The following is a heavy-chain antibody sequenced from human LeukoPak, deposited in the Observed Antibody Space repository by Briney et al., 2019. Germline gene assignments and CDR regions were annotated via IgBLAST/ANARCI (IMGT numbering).Heavy chain of an antibody. CDR3: ARKGGGQLVNTRRWFDP. V-gene: IGHV4-34*01. Sequence: PSETLSLTCAVYGGSLSNYYWSWIRQPPGKGLEWIGEINQSGRTNYNPSLKSRVTISLDTSKKHFSLKLSSVTAADTAVYYCARKGGGQLVNTRRWFDPWSQGTLVTVSS. CDR1: GGSLSNYY. D-gene: IGHD6-13*01. J-gene: IGHJ5*02. CDR2: INQSGRT.